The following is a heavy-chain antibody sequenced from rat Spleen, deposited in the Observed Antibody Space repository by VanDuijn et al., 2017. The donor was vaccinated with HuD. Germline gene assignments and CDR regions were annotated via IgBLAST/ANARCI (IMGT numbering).Heavy chain of an antibody. CDR3: TIHPRY. Sequence: QVQLKESGPALVQPSQTLSLTCTVSGFSLISYSVNWVRQPPGKGLEWMGRMNYNGDTSYNSALKSRLSISRDTSKNQVFLKMNSLQTDDTGTYYCTIHPRYWGQGVMVTVSS. CDR1: GFSLISYS. D-gene: IGHD3-1*01. CDR2: MNYNGDT. J-gene: IGHJ2*01. V-gene: IGHV2-63*01.